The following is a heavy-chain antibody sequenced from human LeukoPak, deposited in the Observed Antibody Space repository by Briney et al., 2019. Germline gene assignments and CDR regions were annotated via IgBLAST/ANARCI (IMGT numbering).Heavy chain of an antibody. D-gene: IGHD4-23*01. Sequence: TSETLSLTCTVSGGSISSYYWSWIRQPPGKGLEWIGYIYYSGSTNYNPSLKSRTTISVDTSKNQFSLKLSSVTAADTAVYYCARGYGGNSLFDYWGRGTLVTVSS. CDR2: IYYSGST. J-gene: IGHJ4*02. CDR3: ARGYGGNSLFDY. V-gene: IGHV4-59*01. CDR1: GGSISSYY.